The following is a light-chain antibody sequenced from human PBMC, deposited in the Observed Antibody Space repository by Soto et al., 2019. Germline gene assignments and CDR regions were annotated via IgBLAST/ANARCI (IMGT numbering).Light chain of an antibody. CDR1: QSVRNN. J-gene: IGKJ5*01. Sequence: EILLTQSPATLSVSPGERATLSCRASQSVRNNLAWYQQKRGQAPRLLIYGTPTRATGIPDRFSGSGSGTEFTLTISSLQSEDFAVYYCQQYDKWPPAITFGQGTRLDIK. CDR2: GTP. CDR3: QQYDKWPPAIT. V-gene: IGKV3-15*01.